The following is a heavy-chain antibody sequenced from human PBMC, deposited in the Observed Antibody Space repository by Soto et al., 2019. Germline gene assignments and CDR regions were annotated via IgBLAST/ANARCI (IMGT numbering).Heavy chain of an antibody. D-gene: IGHD6-6*01. CDR3: ARLRSIAARPRSGNWFDP. CDR2: INHSGST. CDR1: GGSFSGYY. Sequence: KPSETLSLTCAVYGGSFSGYYWSWIRQPPGKGLEWIGEINHSGSTNYNPSLKSRVTISVDTSKNQFSLKLSSVTAADTAVYYCARLRSIAARPRSGNWFDPWGQGTLVTVSS. J-gene: IGHJ5*02. V-gene: IGHV4-34*01.